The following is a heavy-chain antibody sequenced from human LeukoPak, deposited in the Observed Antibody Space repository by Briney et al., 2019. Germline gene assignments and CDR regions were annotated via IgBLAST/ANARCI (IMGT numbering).Heavy chain of an antibody. D-gene: IGHD2-15*01. J-gene: IGHJ4*02. V-gene: IGHV5-51*01. CDR2: SYPYASDT. Sequence: GEFLKISCTASGYIITYNWIGLGRQMAGEVEEFMGISYPYASDTRYSPSFQGQVTISADKSNSNAYLQWRSLEASDSAMYYCARARGSPYPGYFDSWGQGTLVTVSS. CDR1: GYIITYNW. CDR3: ARARGSPYPGYFDS.